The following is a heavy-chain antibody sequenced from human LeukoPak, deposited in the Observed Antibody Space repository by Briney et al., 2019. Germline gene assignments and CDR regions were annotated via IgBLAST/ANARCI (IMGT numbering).Heavy chain of an antibody. J-gene: IGHJ4*02. Sequence: SETLSLTCTVSGYSISTGYYWGWIRQPPGKGLEWIGSIYHSGNTYYKPSLTSRVTISVDTSKNQFSLKLTSVTAADTAVYYCARAARYSGYDIWGQGTLVTVSS. CDR2: IYHSGNT. V-gene: IGHV4-38-2*02. D-gene: IGHD5-12*01. CDR3: ARAARYSGYDI. CDR1: GYSISTGYY.